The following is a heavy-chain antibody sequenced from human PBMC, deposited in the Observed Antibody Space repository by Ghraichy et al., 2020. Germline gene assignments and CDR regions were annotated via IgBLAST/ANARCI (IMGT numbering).Heavy chain of an antibody. CDR1: GFSFSDYY. V-gene: IGHV3-11*03. CDR3: ATFSHNRHYFDY. D-gene: IGHD2/OR15-2a*01. CDR2: ISITSSDI. J-gene: IGHJ4*02. Sequence: GGSLRLSCTVSGFSFSDYYMSWIRQAPGKGLEWVSFISITSSDINYADSVKGRFTISRDNVKNSLYLQMNSLRAEDTAVYYCATFSHNRHYFDYWGQGTLVTVSS.